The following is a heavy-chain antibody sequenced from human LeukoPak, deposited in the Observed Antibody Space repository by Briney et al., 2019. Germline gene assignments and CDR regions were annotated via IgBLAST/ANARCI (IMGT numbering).Heavy chain of an antibody. CDR1: GFTFSDYY. D-gene: IGHD3-22*01. J-gene: IGHJ4*02. V-gene: IGHV3-11*01. CDR2: ISSSGYTT. CDR3: ASSYDSSGYAY. Sequence: GGSLRLSCAASGFTFSDYYMSWIRQTPGKGLEWVSYISSSGYTTYHADSVKGRFTISRDNAKSSLYLQMNSLRAEDTAVYYCASSYDSSGYAYWGQGTLVTVSS.